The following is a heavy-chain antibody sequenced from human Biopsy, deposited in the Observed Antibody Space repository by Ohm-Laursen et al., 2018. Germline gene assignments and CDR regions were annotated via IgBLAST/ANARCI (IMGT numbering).Heavy chain of an antibody. V-gene: IGHV3-30*03. Sequence: SLRLSCAASGFTFSSYGMHWVRQAPGKGLEWVATMSYDGTQKYYGDSVKGRFTISRDNSKNTLYLQMNSLRAEDTAVYYCVRASIFGVATSGFYYYGMDVWGQGTTVTVSS. D-gene: IGHD3-3*01. J-gene: IGHJ6*02. CDR2: MSYDGTQK. CDR3: VRASIFGVATSGFYYYGMDV. CDR1: GFTFSSYG.